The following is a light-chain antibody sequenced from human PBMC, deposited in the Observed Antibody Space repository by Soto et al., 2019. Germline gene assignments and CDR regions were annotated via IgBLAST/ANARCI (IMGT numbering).Light chain of an antibody. CDR3: LLSYSGARLYV. Sequence: QAVVTQEPSLTVSPGGTVTLTCGSSTGAVTSGHYPYWFQQKPGQAPRTLIYDTSNKHSWTPARFSGSLLGGKAALTLSGAQPEDEAGYYCLLSYSGARLYVFGTGTKVTVL. J-gene: IGLJ1*01. V-gene: IGLV7-46*01. CDR2: DTS. CDR1: TGAVTSGHY.